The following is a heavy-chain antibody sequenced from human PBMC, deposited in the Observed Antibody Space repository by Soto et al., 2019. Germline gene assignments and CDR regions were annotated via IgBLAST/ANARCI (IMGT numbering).Heavy chain of an antibody. CDR2: IKSKTDGGTT. CDR3: TTDVPLRLLYFDCRRRGLRVDY. Sequence: EVQLVESGGGLVKPGGSLRLSCAASGFTFSNAWMNWVRQAPGKGLEWVGRIKSKTDGGTTDYAAPLKGRFTISRDDSKNTLDLQMNSLKNSDTAVYYCTTDVPLRLLYFDCRRRGLRVDYWGQGTLVTVSS. J-gene: IGHJ4*02. CDR1: GFTFSNAW. D-gene: IGHD3-9*01. V-gene: IGHV3-15*07.